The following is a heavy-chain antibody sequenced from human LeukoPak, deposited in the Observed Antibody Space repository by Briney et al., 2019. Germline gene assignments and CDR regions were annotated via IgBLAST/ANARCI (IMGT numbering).Heavy chain of an antibody. D-gene: IGHD3-22*01. V-gene: IGHV1-46*01. CDR3: ARDGYYDTSGYYFSQNYYYYYMDV. CDR1: GYTFTSYY. Sequence: ASVKVSCKASGYTFTSYYMHWVRQAPGQGLEWMGVINPSGGSTNYAQKFQGRVTMTRDMSTSTVYMDLSSLISEDTAVYYCARDGYYDTSGYYFSQNYYYYYMDVWGKGTTVTVSS. CDR2: INPSGGST. J-gene: IGHJ6*03.